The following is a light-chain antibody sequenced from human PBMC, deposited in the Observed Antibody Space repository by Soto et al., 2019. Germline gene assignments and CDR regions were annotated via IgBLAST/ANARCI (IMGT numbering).Light chain of an antibody. J-gene: IGKJ2*01. CDR1: QSARSF. Sequence: EIVLTQSPAALSLSPGDRATLSCTASQSARSFLAWYQQKPGQAPRLLIYGASTRATGVPARFSGSGSGTEFTLTISSLQSEDFAVYYCQQYNDWPPYTFGQGTKLEIK. CDR3: QQYNDWPPYT. V-gene: IGKV3-15*01. CDR2: GAS.